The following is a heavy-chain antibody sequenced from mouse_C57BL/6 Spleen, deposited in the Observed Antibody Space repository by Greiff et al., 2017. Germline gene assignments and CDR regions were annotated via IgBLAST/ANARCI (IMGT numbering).Heavy chain of an antibody. CDR1: GYTFTSYW. J-gene: IGHJ4*01. D-gene: IGHD1-1*01. Sequence: VQLQQPGAELVKPGASVKLSCKASGYTFTSYWMHWVKQRPGQGLEWIGMIHPNSGSTNYNEKFKSKATLTVDKSSSTAYMQLSSLTSEDSAVYYCARSLYYYGSKGDYAMDYWGQGTSVTVSS. V-gene: IGHV1-64*01. CDR2: IHPNSGST. CDR3: ARSLYYYGSKGDYAMDY.